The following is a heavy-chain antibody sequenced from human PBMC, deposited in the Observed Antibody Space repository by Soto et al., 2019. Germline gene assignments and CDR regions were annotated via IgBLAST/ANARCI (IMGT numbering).Heavy chain of an antibody. D-gene: IGHD4-17*01. CDR3: ARDLGDHGDYHNSY. V-gene: IGHV1-69*08. Sequence: QVQLVQSGAEVKKPGSSVKVSCKASGGTFSSYTISWVRQAPGQGLEWMGRIIPILGIANYAQKFQGRVTITADKSTSTAYMELSSLRSEDTAVYYCARDLGDHGDYHNSYWGQGTLVTVSS. CDR1: GGTFSSYT. J-gene: IGHJ4*02. CDR2: IIPILGIA.